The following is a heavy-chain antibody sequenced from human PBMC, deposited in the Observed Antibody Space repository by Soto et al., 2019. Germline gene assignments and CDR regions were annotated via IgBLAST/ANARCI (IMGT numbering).Heavy chain of an antibody. D-gene: IGHD6-19*01. CDR1: GYSFTSYW. J-gene: IGHJ6*02. CDR2: IYPGDSDT. Sequence: GESLKISCRGSGYSFTSYWIGWVRQMPGKGLEWMGIIYPGDSDTRYSPSFQGQVTISADKSITTAYLQWRSLKASDTAVYYCARGSSGWYPPDDYYYGLDVWGQGTTVTVSS. CDR3: ARGSSGWYPPDDYYYGLDV. V-gene: IGHV5-51*01.